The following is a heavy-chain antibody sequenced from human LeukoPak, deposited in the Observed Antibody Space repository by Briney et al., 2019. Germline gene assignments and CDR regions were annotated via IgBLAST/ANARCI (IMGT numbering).Heavy chain of an antibody. CDR2: ISGSGSPI. CDR3: ARDRRPSVYGGLDN. J-gene: IGHJ4*02. V-gene: IGHV3-11*04. CDR1: GFTFSDHY. D-gene: IGHD4/OR15-4a*01. Sequence: GGSLRLSCAASGFTFSDHYMSWIRQAPGKGLEWISYISGSGSPIYYADSVKGRFTISRDNGKNSLFLQMDSLRAEDTAVYYCARDRRPSVYGGLDNWGQGTLVTVSS.